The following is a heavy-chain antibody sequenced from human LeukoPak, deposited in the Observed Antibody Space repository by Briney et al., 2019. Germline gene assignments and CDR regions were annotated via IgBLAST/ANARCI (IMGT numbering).Heavy chain of an antibody. J-gene: IGHJ4*02. CDR3: ARDLTMTVVAIGY. Sequence: ASVKVSCKASGYTFSNYYMHWVRQAPGQGLEWMGWINTNTGNPTYAQGFTGRFVFSLDTSVSTAYLQISSLKAEDTAVYYCARDLTMTVVAIGYWGQGTLVTVSS. CDR2: INTNTGNP. CDR1: GYTFSNYY. V-gene: IGHV7-4-1*02. D-gene: IGHD3-22*01.